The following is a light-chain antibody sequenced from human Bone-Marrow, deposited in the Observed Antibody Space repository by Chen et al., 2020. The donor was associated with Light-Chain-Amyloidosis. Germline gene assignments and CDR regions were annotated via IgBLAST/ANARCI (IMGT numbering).Light chain of an antibody. CDR3: SAYAGSNCQI. Sequence: QSALTQPPAASGSPGQSVTISCTGNKSDIGNNNYVSWYQQHPGKAPKLLIYDVSGRPSGVSDLFSGSKSRNTASLAVSVLQAEDGADYYCSAYAGSNCQIFGGGTKLTVL. J-gene: IGLJ2*01. CDR1: KSDIGNNNY. V-gene: IGLV2-8*01. CDR2: DVS.